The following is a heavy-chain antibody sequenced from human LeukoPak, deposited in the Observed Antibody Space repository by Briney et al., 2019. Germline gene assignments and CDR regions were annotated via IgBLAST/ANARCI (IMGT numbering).Heavy chain of an antibody. CDR1: GFTFGDYA. D-gene: IGHD1-26*01. J-gene: IGHJ4*02. CDR3: TRGPRIVGATKYDY. V-gene: IGHV3-49*03. CDR2: IRSKAYGGTT. Sequence: GGSLRLSCTASGFTFGDYAMSWFRQAPGKGLEWVGFIRSKAYGGTTEYAASVKGRFTISRDDSKSIAYLQMNSLKTEDTAVYYCTRGPRIVGATKYDYWGRGTLVTVSS.